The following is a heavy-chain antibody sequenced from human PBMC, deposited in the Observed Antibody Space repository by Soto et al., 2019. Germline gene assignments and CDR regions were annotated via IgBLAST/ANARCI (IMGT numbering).Heavy chain of an antibody. Sequence: PSETLSLTCTVSGGSISSYYWSWIRQPPGKGLEWIGYIYYSGSTNYNPSLKSRVTISVDTSKNQFSLKLSSVTAADTAVYYCARVRGYFDYWGQGTLVTVPS. V-gene: IGHV4-59*01. CDR3: ARVRGYFDY. CDR1: GGSISSYY. J-gene: IGHJ4*02. CDR2: IYYSGST.